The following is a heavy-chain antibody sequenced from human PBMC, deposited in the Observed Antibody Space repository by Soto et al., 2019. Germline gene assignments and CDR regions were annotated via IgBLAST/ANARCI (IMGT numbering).Heavy chain of an antibody. J-gene: IGHJ3*02. D-gene: IGHD3-22*01. CDR2: IDPRARST. CDR1: GYTFTTYY. CDR3: ARAGYYDSSGYDGFDI. Sequence: QVQLGQSGAEVKKPGASVKVSCKASGYTFTTYYMHWIRQAPGQGLEWMGIIDPRARSTSHAQKFQGRVTMTRDTSTSTVYMDLRSLRSEDTAVYYCARAGYYDSSGYDGFDIWGQGTMVTVSS. V-gene: IGHV1-46*01.